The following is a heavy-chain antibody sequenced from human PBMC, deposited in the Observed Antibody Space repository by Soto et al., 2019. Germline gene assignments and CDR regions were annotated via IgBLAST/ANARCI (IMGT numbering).Heavy chain of an antibody. CDR1: GGSFSGYY. J-gene: IGHJ4*02. D-gene: IGHD5-18*01. CDR3: ARGLGDSYGLYYFDY. CDR2: INHSGST. Sequence: SETLSLTCAVYGGSFSGYYWSWIRQPPGKGLEWIGEINHSGSTNYNPSLKRRDTISVDTSKKQFSLKVSSVTAAGTAVYYCARGLGDSYGLYYFDYWGQGILVTVSS. V-gene: IGHV4-34*01.